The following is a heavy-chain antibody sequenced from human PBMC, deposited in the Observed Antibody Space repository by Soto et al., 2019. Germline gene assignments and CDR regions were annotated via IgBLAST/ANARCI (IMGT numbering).Heavy chain of an antibody. CDR1: GLTFSSYG. J-gene: IGHJ4*02. V-gene: IGHV3-30*18. CDR3: AKDTYYHDSSGYYIFDY. Sequence: GGSLRLSCAASGLTFSSYGMHWVRQAPGKGLEWVAVISYDGSNKNYADSVKGRFTISRDNSKNTVYLQMNSLRAEDTAVYYCAKDTYYHDSSGYYIFDYWGQGTLVTVSS. CDR2: ISYDGSNK. D-gene: IGHD3-22*01.